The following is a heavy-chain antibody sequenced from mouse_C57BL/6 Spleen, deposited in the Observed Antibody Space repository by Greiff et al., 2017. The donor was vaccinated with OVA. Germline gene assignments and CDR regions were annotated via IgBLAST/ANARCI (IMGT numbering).Heavy chain of an antibody. CDR3: ARNFGTTVVYFDY. Sequence: QVHVKQSGPGLVQPSQSLSITCTVSGFSLTSYGVHWVRQSPGKGLEWLGVIWSGGSTDYNAAFISRLSISKDNSKSQVFFKMNSLQADDTAIYYCARNFGTTVVYFDYWGQGTTLTVSS. D-gene: IGHD1-1*01. CDR2: IWSGGST. J-gene: IGHJ2*01. V-gene: IGHV2-2*01. CDR1: GFSLTSYG.